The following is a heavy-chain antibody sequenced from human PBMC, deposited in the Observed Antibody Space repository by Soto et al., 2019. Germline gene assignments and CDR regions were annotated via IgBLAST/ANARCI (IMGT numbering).Heavy chain of an antibody. Sequence: QVQLQESGPGLVKPSETLSLTCTVSGPFISGYYWSWIRQPAGKGLEWIGRIYTSGSTKYSPSLRSRATMSVDTSKKQFSLKLNSVTAADTAVYYCARESTVAGTDNWFDSWGQGTLVTVSS. V-gene: IGHV4-4*07. CDR3: ARESTVAGTDNWFDS. J-gene: IGHJ5*01. CDR1: GPFISGYY. CDR2: IYTSGST. D-gene: IGHD6-13*01.